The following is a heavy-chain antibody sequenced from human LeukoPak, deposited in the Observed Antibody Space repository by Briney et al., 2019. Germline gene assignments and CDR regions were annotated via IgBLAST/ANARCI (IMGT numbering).Heavy chain of an antibody. V-gene: IGHV3-21*01. Sequence: GGSLRLSCAASGFTFSSYSMNWVRQAPGKWLEWVSAITSSSSYIYYADSVKGRFTISRDNAKNSLYLQMNSLRAEDTAVYYCARGDYYYDTSGYYFDYWGQGTLVTVSS. J-gene: IGHJ4*02. CDR2: ITSSSSYI. D-gene: IGHD3-22*01. CDR3: ARGDYYYDTSGYYFDY. CDR1: GFTFSSYS.